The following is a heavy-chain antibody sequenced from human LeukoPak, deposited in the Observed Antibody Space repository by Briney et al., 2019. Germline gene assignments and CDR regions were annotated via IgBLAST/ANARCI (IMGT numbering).Heavy chain of an antibody. CDR3: ARAGPIDY. J-gene: IGHJ4*02. CDR1: GFIVSSKY. Sequence: GGSLRLSCAASGFIVSSKYMSWVRQAPGKGLEWVSVIYSGGSTYYAASVEGRFTISRDNSKNTVYLQMNNLGVDDTAVYYCARAGPIDYWGQGTLVTVSS. CDR2: IYSGGST. V-gene: IGHV3-53*01.